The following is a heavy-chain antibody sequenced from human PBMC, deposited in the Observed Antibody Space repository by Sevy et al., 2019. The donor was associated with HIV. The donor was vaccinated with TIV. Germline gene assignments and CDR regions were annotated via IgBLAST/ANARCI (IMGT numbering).Heavy chain of an antibody. CDR2: ISGSGGST. J-gene: IGHJ6*03. D-gene: IGHD6-13*01. CDR1: GFTFSSYA. CDR3: AKDRGSSWSFNWFDPWGQGTLVTVSSGWTFCHCDYYYSYYMDV. V-gene: IGHV3-23*01. Sequence: GGSLRLSCAASGFTFSSYAMSWVRQAPGKGLEWVSAISGSGGSTYYADSMKGRFTISRDNSKNTVSLQMNSLRVEDTAVHYCAKDRGSSWSFNWFDPWGQGTLVTVSSGWTFCHCDYYYSYYMDVWGKGTTVTVSS.